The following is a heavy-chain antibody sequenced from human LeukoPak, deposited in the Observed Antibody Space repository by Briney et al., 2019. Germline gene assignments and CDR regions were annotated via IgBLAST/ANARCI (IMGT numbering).Heavy chain of an antibody. CDR1: GGTFSSYA. CDR3: ARHLAARYYYGMDV. V-gene: IGHV1-69*13. D-gene: IGHD6-6*01. J-gene: IGHJ6*02. CDR2: IIPIFGTA. Sequence: SVTVSCTASGGTFSSYAISWVRQAPGQGLEWMGGIIPIFGTANYAQKFQGRVTITADESTSTAYMELSSLRSEDTAVYYCARHLAARYYYGMDVWGQGTTVTVSS.